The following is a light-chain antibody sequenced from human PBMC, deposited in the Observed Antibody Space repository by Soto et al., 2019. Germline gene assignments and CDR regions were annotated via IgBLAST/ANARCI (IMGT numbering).Light chain of an antibody. CDR1: SSDVGGYNY. CDR3: CSFAGSSIFYV. V-gene: IGLV2-14*01. Sequence: QSVLTQPASVSGSPGQSITISCTGTSSDVGGYNYVSWYQQHPGKAPKLMIYEVSNRPSGVSNRFSGSTSGNTASLTISGLQAEDDAEYYCCSFAGSSIFYVFGAGTKLTVL. CDR2: EVS. J-gene: IGLJ1*01.